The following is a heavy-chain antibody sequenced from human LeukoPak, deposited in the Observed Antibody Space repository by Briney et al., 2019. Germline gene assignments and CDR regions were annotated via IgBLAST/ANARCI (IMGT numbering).Heavy chain of an antibody. Sequence: SVKVSCKASGGTFSSYAISWVRQAPGQGLEWMGGIIPIFGTANYAQKFQGRVTITADESTSTAYMELSSLRSEDTAVYYCARRRSGTTVLWYFDLWGRGTLVTVSS. D-gene: IGHD1-7*01. CDR3: ARRRSGTTVLWYFDL. CDR1: GGTFSSYA. J-gene: IGHJ2*01. V-gene: IGHV1-69*13. CDR2: IIPIFGTA.